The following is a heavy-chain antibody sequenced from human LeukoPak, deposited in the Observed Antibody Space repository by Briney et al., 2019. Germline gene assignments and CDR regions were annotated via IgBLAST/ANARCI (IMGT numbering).Heavy chain of an antibody. J-gene: IGHJ3*02. V-gene: IGHV3-30-3*01. CDR1: GFTFSSYA. Sequence: GGSLRLSCAASGFTFSSYAMHWVRQAPGKGQEWVAVISYDGSNKYYADSVKGRFTISRDNSKNTLYLQMNSLRAEDTAVYYCARETPQAFDIWGQGTMVTVSS. CDR3: ARETPQAFDI. CDR2: ISYDGSNK.